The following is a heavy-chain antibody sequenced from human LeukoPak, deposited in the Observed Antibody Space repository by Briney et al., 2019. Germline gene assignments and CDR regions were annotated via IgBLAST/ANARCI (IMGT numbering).Heavy chain of an antibody. CDR3: ARPRSSTILDAFDI. D-gene: IGHD2-2*01. Sequence: SETLSLTCTVSGYSISSGYYWGWIRQPPGKGLEWTGEINHSGSTNYNPSLKSRVTISVDTSKNQFSLKLSSVTAADTAVYYCARPRSSTILDAFDIWGQGTMVTVSS. CDR1: GYSISSGYY. CDR2: INHSGST. J-gene: IGHJ3*02. V-gene: IGHV4-38-2*02.